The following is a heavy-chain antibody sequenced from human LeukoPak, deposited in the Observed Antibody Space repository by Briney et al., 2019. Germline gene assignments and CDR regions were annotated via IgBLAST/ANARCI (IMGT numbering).Heavy chain of an antibody. CDR1: GFTFSSYS. V-gene: IGHV3-21*04. CDR3: ARDSRSYSNSPGGPFDI. J-gene: IGHJ3*02. D-gene: IGHD6-6*01. CDR2: ISSSSSYI. Sequence: GGSLRLSCAASGFTFSSYSMNWVRQAPGKGLEWVSSISSSSSYIYYADSVKGRFTISRDNAKNSLYLQMNSLRAEDTALYYCARDSRSYSNSPGGPFDIWGQGTMVTVSS.